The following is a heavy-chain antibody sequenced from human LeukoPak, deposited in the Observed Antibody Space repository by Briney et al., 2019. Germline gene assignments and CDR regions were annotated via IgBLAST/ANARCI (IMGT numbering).Heavy chain of an antibody. Sequence: PSETLSLTCAVYGGSFSGYYWSWIRQPPGKGLEWIGEINHSGSTNYNPSLKSRVTIPVDTSKNQLSLKLSSVTAADTAVYYCARGHGSGSSFDPWGQGTLVTVSS. D-gene: IGHD3-10*01. CDR3: ARGHGSGSSFDP. V-gene: IGHV4-34*01. CDR2: INHSGST. J-gene: IGHJ5*02. CDR1: GGSFSGYY.